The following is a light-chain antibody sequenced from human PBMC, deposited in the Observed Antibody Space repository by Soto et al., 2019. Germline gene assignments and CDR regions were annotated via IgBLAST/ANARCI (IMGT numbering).Light chain of an antibody. Sequence: VMTQTPLSLSVAPGHPASISCKSSHSLLHVTGETFPFWYLQTPRQSPQLLIYEVSTRVSGVPDRFSGSGSGTDFTLEISRVETDDVGIYYCMQRTQLPPTFGQGTRLEIK. CDR2: EVS. V-gene: IGKV2-29*03. CDR1: HSLLHVTGETF. CDR3: MQRTQLPPT. J-gene: IGKJ5*01.